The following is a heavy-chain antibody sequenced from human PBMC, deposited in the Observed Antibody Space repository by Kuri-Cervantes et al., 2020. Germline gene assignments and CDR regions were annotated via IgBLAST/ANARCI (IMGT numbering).Heavy chain of an antibody. V-gene: IGHV3-30-3*01. CDR3: ARDPNTDMGI. CDR1: GFTFGSYA. Sequence: GESLKISCAASGFTFGSYAMHWVRQAPGKGLEWVAVISYDGSNKYYADSVKGRFTISRDNSKNTLYLQMNSLRLEDTAVYYCARDPNTDMGIWGQGTLVTVSS. J-gene: IGHJ4*02. CDR2: ISYDGSNK. D-gene: IGHD5-18*01.